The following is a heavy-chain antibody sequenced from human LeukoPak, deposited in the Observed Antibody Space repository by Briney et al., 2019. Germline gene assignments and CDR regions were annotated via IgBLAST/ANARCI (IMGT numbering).Heavy chain of an antibody. V-gene: IGHV1-18*01. CDR2: ISAYSGNT. CDR3: ATSNYYYYGMDV. CDR1: GYTFTSYG. J-gene: IGHJ6*02. Sequence: ASVKVSCKASGYTFTSYGISWVRQAPGQGLEWMGWISAYSGNTNYAQKLQGRVTMTTDTSTSTAYMELRSLRSDDTAVYYCATSNYYYYGMDVWGQGTTVTVSS.